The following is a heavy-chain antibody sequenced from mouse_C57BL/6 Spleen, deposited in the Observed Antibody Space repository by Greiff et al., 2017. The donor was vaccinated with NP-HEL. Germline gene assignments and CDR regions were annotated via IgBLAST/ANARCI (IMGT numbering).Heavy chain of an antibody. J-gene: IGHJ2*01. CDR1: GYTFTSYW. CDR2: IYPGSGST. Sequence: QVQLQQSGAELVKPGASVKMSCKASGYTFTSYWITWVKQRPGQGLEWIGDIYPGSGSTNYNEKFKRKATLTVDTSSSTAYMQLSSLTSEDSAVYYCARTGNYFDYWGQGTTLTVSS. CDR3: ARTGNYFDY. V-gene: IGHV1-55*01. D-gene: IGHD4-1*01.